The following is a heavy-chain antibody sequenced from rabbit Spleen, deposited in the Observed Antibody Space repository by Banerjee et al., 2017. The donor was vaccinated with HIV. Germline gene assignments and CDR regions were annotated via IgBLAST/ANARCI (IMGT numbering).Heavy chain of an antibody. CDR3: TRQSDL. V-gene: IGHV1S40*01. J-gene: IGHJ3*01. CDR1: GIDFSGYYY. D-gene: IGHD2-1*01. Sequence: QSLEESGGDLVKPGASLTLTCKASGIDFSGYYYVCWVRQAPGKGLEWIGCIYTGSGNTYYASWAKGRFTISKTSSTTVTLQMTSLTAADTATYFCTRQSDLWGQGTLVTVS. CDR2: IYTGSGNT.